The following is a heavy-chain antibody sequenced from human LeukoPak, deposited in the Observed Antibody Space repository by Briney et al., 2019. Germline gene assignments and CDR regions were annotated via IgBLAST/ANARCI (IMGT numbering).Heavy chain of an antibody. CDR1: GFTFSSYS. CDR3: AKDEAQQLRY. Sequence: GGSLRLSCAASGFTFSSYSMNWVRQAPGKGLEWVSSISSSSSYIYYADSVKGRFTISRDNSKNTLYLQMNSLRAEDTAVYYCAKDEAQQLRYWGQGTLVTVSS. D-gene: IGHD6-13*01. CDR2: ISSSSSYI. V-gene: IGHV3-21*04. J-gene: IGHJ4*02.